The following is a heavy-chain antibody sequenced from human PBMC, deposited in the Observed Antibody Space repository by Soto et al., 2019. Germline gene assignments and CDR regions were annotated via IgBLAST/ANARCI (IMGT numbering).Heavy chain of an antibody. Sequence: SETLSLTCTVSGGSLFGDYCTWIRQPAGGGLEWIGRIISEGNTNYSTSLKSRVTMSVDPSRKHFSLNLTSVSAADSASYFRARARRLENWFDPWGPGIQVTVSS. J-gene: IGHJ5*02. CDR1: GGSLFGDY. D-gene: IGHD5-12*01. V-gene: IGHV4-4*07. CDR3: ARARRLENWFDP. CDR2: IISEGNT.